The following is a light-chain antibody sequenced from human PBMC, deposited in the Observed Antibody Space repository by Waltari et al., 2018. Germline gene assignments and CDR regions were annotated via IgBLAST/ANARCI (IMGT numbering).Light chain of an antibody. Sequence: SVALGQTVRITCQGDSVRSYSASWYQQKPGQAPVLVIYGKNNRTSGIPDRFSGTSSGNTASFAITGAQAEDEAEYYCNSRDSRGKHWVFGGGTKLTVL. V-gene: IGLV3-19*01. J-gene: IGLJ3*02. CDR1: SVRSYS. CDR3: NSRDSRGKHWV. CDR2: GKN.